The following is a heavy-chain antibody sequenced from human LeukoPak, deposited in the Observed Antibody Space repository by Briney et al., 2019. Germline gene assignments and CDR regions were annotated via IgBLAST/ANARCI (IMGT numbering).Heavy chain of an antibody. J-gene: IGHJ2*01. V-gene: IGHV3-30*18. CDR1: GFTFSSYG. Sequence: PGGSLRLSCAASGFTFSSYGMHWVRQAPGKGREWVAVISYDGSNKYYADSVKGRFTISRDNSKNTLYLQMNSLRAEDTAVYYCAKNRDRGVPTYYYDSSGSSHFDLWGRGTLVTVSS. D-gene: IGHD3-22*01. CDR2: ISYDGSNK. CDR3: AKNRDRGVPTYYYDSSGSSHFDL.